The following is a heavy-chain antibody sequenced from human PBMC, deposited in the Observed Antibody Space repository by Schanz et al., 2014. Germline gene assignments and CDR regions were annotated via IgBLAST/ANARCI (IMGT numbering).Heavy chain of an antibody. D-gene: IGHD3-16*01. Sequence: VRLVESGGGLVKPGGSLRLSCAASGFSFSTYGMNWVRQAPGKGLEWVANIGYDGSEKYYVDSVKGRFTISRDNSKDTLYLQMSGLTPEDTAVYYCARSYHDDDDYTRALDMWGQGTMVTVSS. V-gene: IGHV3-33*08. CDR1: GFSFSTYG. CDR3: ARSYHDDDDYTRALDM. CDR2: IGYDGSEK. J-gene: IGHJ3*02.